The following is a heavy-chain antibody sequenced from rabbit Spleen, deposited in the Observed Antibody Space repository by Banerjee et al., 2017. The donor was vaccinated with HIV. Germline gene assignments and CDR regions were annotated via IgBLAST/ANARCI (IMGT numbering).Heavy chain of an antibody. CDR2: IDTGSSGFT. D-gene: IGHD4-2*01. J-gene: IGHJ4*01. CDR1: GVSFSSSSY. Sequence: QSLEESGGDLVKPGTSLTLTCTASGVSFSSSSYMCWVRQAPGKGLEWIACIDTGSSGFTYFATWAKGRFTCSKTSSTTVTLQMTRLTAADTATYFCARDSAGREDFNLWGPGTLVTVS. V-gene: IGHV1S40*01. CDR3: ARDSAGREDFNL.